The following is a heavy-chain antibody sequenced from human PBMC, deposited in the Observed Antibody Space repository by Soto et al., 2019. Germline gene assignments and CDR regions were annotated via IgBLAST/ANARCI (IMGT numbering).Heavy chain of an antibody. D-gene: IGHD2-2*01. CDR2: IKQDGSEK. V-gene: IGHV3-7*01. CDR1: GFTFSGYW. CDR3: AKNNRYCSSTNCFVFDY. Sequence: EVQLVESGGGLVQPGGSLRLSCAASGFTFSGYWMSWVRQAPGKGLEWVANIKQDGSEKYYEDSVKGRFTISRDNAKNSLYLLMNSLRAEDTAVYYCAKNNRYCSSTNCFVFDYWGQGTLVTVSS. J-gene: IGHJ4*02.